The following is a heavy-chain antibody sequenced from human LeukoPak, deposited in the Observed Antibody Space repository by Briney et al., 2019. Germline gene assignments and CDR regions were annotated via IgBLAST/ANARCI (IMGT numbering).Heavy chain of an antibody. D-gene: IGHD3-3*01. J-gene: IGHJ4*02. CDR3: ARSAILEDY. V-gene: IGHV3-9*01. Sequence: GRSLRLSCAASGFTFDDYAVHWVRQAPGKGLEWVSGISWNSGSIGYADSVKGRFTISRDNAKNSLYLQMNSLRAEDTAVYYCARSAILEDYWGQGTLVTVSS. CDR2: ISWNSGSI. CDR1: GFTFDDYA.